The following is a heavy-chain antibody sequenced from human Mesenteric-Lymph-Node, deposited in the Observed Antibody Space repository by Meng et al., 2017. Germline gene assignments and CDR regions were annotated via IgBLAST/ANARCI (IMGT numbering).Heavy chain of an antibody. Sequence: GGSLRLSCAASGFTFSSYSMNWVRQAPGKGLEWVSSISSSSSYIYYADSVKGRFTISRDNAKNSLYLQMNSLRAEDTALYYCAKANNWNYGRIDYWGQGTLVTVSS. V-gene: IGHV3-21*04. CDR1: GFTFSSYS. CDR3: AKANNWNYGRIDY. CDR2: ISSSSSYI. D-gene: IGHD1-7*01. J-gene: IGHJ4*02.